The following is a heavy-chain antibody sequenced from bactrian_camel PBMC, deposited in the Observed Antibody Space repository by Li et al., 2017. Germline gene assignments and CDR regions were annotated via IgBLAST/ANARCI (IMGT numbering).Heavy chain of an antibody. CDR1: GSRFSRSA. V-gene: IGHV3S67*01. J-gene: IGHJ4*01. Sequence: DVQLVESGGGNAQPGDSLTLVCVDLGSRFSRSAMTWVRQAPGKELEWVASISSVGEKYYSDFSLGRFNISRDNDNSKLYLQMNSLKSEDTALYYCATGPGTYKCWGQGTQVTVS. D-gene: IGHD3*01. CDR3: ATGPGTYKC. CDR2: ISSVGEK.